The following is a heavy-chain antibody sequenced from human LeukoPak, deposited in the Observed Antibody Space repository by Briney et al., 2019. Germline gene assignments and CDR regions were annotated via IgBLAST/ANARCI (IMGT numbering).Heavy chain of an antibody. V-gene: IGHV4-59*01. CDR2: IYYSGST. CDR1: GGSISSYY. D-gene: IGHD2-15*01. Sequence: SETLSLTCTVSGGSISSYYWSWIRQPPGKGLEWIGYIYYSGSTNYNPSLKSRVTILVDTSKNQFSLKLSSVTAADTAVYYCARMRQKVVVAANPGYLDYWGQGTLVTVSS. CDR3: ARMRQKVVVAANPGYLDY. J-gene: IGHJ4*02.